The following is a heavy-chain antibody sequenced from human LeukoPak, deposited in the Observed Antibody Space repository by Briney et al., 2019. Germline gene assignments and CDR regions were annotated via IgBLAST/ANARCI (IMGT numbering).Heavy chain of an antibody. CDR3: AYAVGDYDSFDY. J-gene: IGHJ4*02. V-gene: IGHV5-10-1*01. D-gene: IGHD3-22*01. CDR1: GYGFTSYW. CDR2: IDPSDSYT. Sequence: GGSLRISCKGSGYGFTSYWITWVRQMPGKGLEWMGTIDPSDSYTNYSPSFQGHVTISADKSISTAYLQWSSLKASDTAMYYCAYAVGDYDSFDYWGQGTLVTVSS.